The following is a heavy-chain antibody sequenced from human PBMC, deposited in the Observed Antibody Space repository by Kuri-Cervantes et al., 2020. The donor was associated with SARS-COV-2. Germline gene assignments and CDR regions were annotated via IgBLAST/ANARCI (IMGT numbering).Heavy chain of an antibody. Sequence: LSLTCVASGFTFRTYTMNWVRQAPGKALEWVSSISGSESYKYYADSMKGRFTISRDNAKSSLYLQMNSLSAEDTAVYYCATPDYYDSSGYYSVAFDIWGQGTMVTVSS. D-gene: IGHD3-22*01. V-gene: IGHV3-21*01. CDR2: ISGSESYK. CDR3: ATPDYYDSSGYYSVAFDI. CDR1: GFTFRTYT. J-gene: IGHJ3*02.